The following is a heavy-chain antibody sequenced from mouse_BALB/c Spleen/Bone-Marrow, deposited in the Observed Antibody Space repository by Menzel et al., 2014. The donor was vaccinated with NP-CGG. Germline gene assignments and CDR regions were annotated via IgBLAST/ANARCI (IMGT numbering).Heavy chain of an antibody. V-gene: IGHV7-3*02. CDR1: GFTFTDYY. Sequence: VQLKESGGGLVQPGGSLRLSCATSGFTFTDYYMSWVRQPPGKALEWLGFIRNKANGYTTEYSASVKGRFTISRDNSQSILYLQMNTLRAEDSATYYCARDMGLLRFDYWGQVTTLTVSS. J-gene: IGHJ2*01. D-gene: IGHD1-1*01. CDR2: IRNKANGYTT. CDR3: ARDMGLLRFDY.